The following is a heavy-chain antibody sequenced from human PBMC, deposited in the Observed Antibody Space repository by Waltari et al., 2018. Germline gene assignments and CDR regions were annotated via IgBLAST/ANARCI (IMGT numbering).Heavy chain of an antibody. V-gene: IGHV1-24*01. CDR1: GYTLTELS. Sequence: QVQLVQSGAEVKKPGASVKVSCKVSGYTLTELSMHWVRQAPGKGLEWMGGFDPEDGETIYAQNVQGRGTMTEDTSTDTAYMELSSLRSEDTAVYYCATQGPKSGVVVPAAIPYWGQGTLVTVSS. CDR3: ATQGPKSGVVVPAAIPY. J-gene: IGHJ4*02. D-gene: IGHD2-2*01. CDR2: FDPEDGET.